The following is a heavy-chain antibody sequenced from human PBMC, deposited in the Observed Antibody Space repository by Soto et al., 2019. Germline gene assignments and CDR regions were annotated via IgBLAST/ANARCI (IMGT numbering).Heavy chain of an antibody. CDR3: AKGSYGSGGPFDY. Sequence: PGGSLRLSWAASGFTIDDYAMHWVRQAPGKGLEWVSGISWNSGSIGYADSVKGRFTISRDNAKNSLYLQMNSLRAEDTALYYCAKGSYGSGGPFDYWGQGTLVTVSS. CDR1: GFTIDDYA. J-gene: IGHJ4*02. V-gene: IGHV3-9*01. CDR2: ISWNSGSI. D-gene: IGHD3-10*01.